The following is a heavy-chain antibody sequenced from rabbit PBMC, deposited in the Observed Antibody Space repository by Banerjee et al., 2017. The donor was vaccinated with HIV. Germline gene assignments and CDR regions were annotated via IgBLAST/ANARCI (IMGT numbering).Heavy chain of an antibody. CDR1: GFSFSNKYV. CDR3: ARNYAIYGDPFNL. D-gene: IGHD2-1*01. Sequence: QEQLEESGGGLVKPEGSLTLTCKASGFSFSNKYVMCWVRQAPGKGLEWIACINTSTGSGSALYVSWAKGRFTITKTSSTAVTLQMTSLTAADTATYFCARNYAIYGDPFNLWGPGTLVTVS. J-gene: IGHJ4*01. V-gene: IGHV1S45*01. CDR2: INTSTGSGSA.